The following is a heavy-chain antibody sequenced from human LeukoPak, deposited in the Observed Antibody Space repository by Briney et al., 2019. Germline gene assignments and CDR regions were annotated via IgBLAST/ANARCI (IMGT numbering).Heavy chain of an antibody. D-gene: IGHD3-22*01. CDR3: AREGSIPYYYDSSPHAFDI. V-gene: IGHV3-30*04. CDR2: ISYDGSNK. CDR1: GFTFSSYA. Sequence: GGSLRLSCAASGFTFSSYAMHWVRQAPGKGLEWVAVISYDGSNKYYADSVKGRFTISRDNSKNTLYLQMNSLRAEDTAVYYCAREGSIPYYYDSSPHAFDIWGQGTMVTVSS. J-gene: IGHJ3*02.